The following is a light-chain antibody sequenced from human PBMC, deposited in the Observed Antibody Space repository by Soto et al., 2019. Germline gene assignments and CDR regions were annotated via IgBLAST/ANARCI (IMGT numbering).Light chain of an antibody. V-gene: IGLV2-23*02. CDR1: SSNVGSYKL. J-gene: IGLJ1*01. CDR3: CSSGGSPTYV. CDR2: EVN. Sequence: QSVLTQPASVSGSPGQSITISCTGTSSNVGSYKLVSWYQQHPGKAPKLMIFEVNKRPSGVSNRFSGSKSGNTASLTISGLKVEDEADYYCCSSGGSPTYVFRTGTKGTVL.